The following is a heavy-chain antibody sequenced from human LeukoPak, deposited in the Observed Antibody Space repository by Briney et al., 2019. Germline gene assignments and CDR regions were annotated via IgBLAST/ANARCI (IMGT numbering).Heavy chain of an antibody. J-gene: IGHJ4*02. CDR3: ARRWFGELLYY. D-gene: IGHD3-10*01. Sequence: GGSLRLSCAASGFTFSDYYMSWIRQAPGKGLEWVSVIYSGGSTYYADSVKGRFTISRDNSKNTLYLQMNSLRAEDTAVYYCARRWFGELLYYWGQGTLVTVSS. CDR1: GFTFSDYY. CDR2: IYSGGST. V-gene: IGHV3-53*01.